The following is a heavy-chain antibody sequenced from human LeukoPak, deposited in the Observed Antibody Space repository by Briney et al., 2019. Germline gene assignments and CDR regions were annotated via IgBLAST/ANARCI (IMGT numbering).Heavy chain of an antibody. Sequence: GGSLRLSCAASGFTFSSYAVSWVRQAPGKGLEWVSAISGSGGSTYYADSVKGRFTISRDNSKNTLYLQMNSLRAEDTAVYYCAKDIGHYYDSSGSYWGQGTLVTVSS. V-gene: IGHV3-23*01. CDR2: ISGSGGST. D-gene: IGHD3-22*01. J-gene: IGHJ4*02. CDR3: AKDIGHYYDSSGSY. CDR1: GFTFSSYA.